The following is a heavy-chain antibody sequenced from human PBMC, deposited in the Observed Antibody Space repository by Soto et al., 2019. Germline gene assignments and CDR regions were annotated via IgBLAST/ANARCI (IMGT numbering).Heavy chain of an antibody. Sequence: ASVKFCCQASVNTVPIYDVHLVRQAPGQLLEWMGIINPSGGSTSYAQKFQGRVTMTRDTLTSTVYMELSSLRSEDTVVYYCARWLKGSAAGKKSGAFDIWCQWTVVTVS. V-gene: IGHV1-46*01. CDR3: ARWLKGSAAGKKSGAFDI. CDR2: INPSGGST. J-gene: IGHJ3*02. CDR1: VNTVPIYD. D-gene: IGHD6-13*01.